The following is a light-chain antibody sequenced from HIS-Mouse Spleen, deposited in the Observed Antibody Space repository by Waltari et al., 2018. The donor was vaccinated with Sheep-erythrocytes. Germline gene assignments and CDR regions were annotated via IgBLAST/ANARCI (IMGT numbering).Light chain of an antibody. V-gene: IGLV2-23*01. CDR1: SSDVGSYNL. CDR3: CSYAGSSTPWV. CDR2: EGS. Sequence: PGQSITISCTGTSSDVGSYNLVSWYQQHPGKAPKLMIYEGSKRPSGVSNRFSGSKSGNTASLPISGLQAEDEADYYCCSYAGSSTPWVFGGGTKLTVL. J-gene: IGLJ3*02.